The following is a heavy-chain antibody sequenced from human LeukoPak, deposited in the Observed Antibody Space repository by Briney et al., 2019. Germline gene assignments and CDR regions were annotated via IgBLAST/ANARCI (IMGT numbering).Heavy chain of an antibody. CDR1: GFTFSANS. D-gene: IGHD6-13*01. V-gene: IGHV3-21*01. CDR3: ARDRGQQPLDY. J-gene: IGHJ4*02. Sequence: GGSLRLSCAASGFTFSANSMTWVRQAPGKGLEWVSSISSGSSYINYADSVKGRFTISRDNAKNSLYLQMNSLRAEDTAVYYCARDRGQQPLDYWGQGTLVTVSS. CDR2: ISSGSSYI.